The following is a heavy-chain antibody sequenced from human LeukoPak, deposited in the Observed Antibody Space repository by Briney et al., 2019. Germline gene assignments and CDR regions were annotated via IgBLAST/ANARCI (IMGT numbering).Heavy chain of an antibody. CDR1: GFTFSSYA. V-gene: IGHV3-48*03. CDR2: ISSSGSTI. Sequence: GGSLRLSCAASGFTFSSYAMSWVRQAPGKGLEWVSYISSSGSTIYYADSVKGRFTISRDNAKNSLYLQMNSLRAEDTAVYYCARDGVDTAMVFYYGMDVWGKGTTVTVSS. D-gene: IGHD5-18*01. J-gene: IGHJ6*04. CDR3: ARDGVDTAMVFYYGMDV.